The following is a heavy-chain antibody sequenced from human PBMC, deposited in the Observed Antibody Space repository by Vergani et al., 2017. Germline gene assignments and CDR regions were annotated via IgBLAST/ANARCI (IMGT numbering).Heavy chain of an antibody. V-gene: IGHV1-46*03. J-gene: IGHJ4*02. CDR1: GYTFTSYY. Sequence: QVQLVQSGAEVKKPGASVKVSCKASGYTFTSYYMHWVRQAPGQGLEWMGIINPSGGSTTYAQQFQGRLTMTRDTSTSTVYMDLSNLRSEDTAVYYCARPHGDILPPDPRRLDYWGQGTLVTDSS. CDR2: INPSGGST. CDR3: ARPHGDILPPDPRRLDY.